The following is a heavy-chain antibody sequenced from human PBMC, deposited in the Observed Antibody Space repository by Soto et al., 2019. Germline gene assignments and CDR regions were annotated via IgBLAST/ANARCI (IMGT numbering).Heavy chain of an antibody. CDR1: GGTFSSYA. J-gene: IGHJ5*02. Sequence: ASVKVSCKASGGTFSSYAISWVRQAPGQGLEWMGGIIPIFGTANYAQKFQGRVTITADESTSTAYMELSSLRSEDTAVYYCARILYYVSSGYSDWFDPWGQGTLVTVSS. CDR3: ARILYYVSSGYSDWFDP. V-gene: IGHV1-69*13. D-gene: IGHD3-22*01. CDR2: IIPIFGTA.